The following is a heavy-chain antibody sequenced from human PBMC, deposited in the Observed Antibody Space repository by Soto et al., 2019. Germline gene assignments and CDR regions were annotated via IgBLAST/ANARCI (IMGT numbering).Heavy chain of an antibody. D-gene: IGHD1-26*01. CDR2: ISASGGLK. V-gene: IGHV3-23*01. CDR1: GFTFTNYA. J-gene: IGHJ5*02. Sequence: XGSLRLSCAASGFTFTNYAMTWVRQTPGKGLEWVSGISASGGLKYYADSVRGRFTVSRDNSKNILYLQMDNLRDEDTALYYCQREVGAPSGWLDPWGQGTQVTVSS. CDR3: QREVGAPSGWLDP.